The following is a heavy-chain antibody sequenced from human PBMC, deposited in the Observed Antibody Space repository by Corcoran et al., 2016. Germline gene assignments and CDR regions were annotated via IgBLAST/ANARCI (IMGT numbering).Heavy chain of an antibody. D-gene: IGHD2-15*01. CDR3: ATEGSGRGSRPFNY. CDR1: GFIVSSKY. V-gene: IGHV3-53*01. CDR2: MYSGGTT. Sequence: EVQLVESGGGLIHPGGSLRLSCAASGFIVSSKYMSWVRQAPGTGLEWVSVMYSGGTTHYADSVKGRFTISRDTSKNTLFLQMNSLRAEDTAVYYCATEGSGRGSRPFNYWGQGTLVTVSS. J-gene: IGHJ4*02.